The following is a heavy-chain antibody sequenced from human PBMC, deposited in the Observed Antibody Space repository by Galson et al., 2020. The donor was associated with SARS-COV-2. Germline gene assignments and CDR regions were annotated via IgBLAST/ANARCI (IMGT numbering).Heavy chain of an antibody. V-gene: IGHV4-31*03. CDR2: INYRGTT. J-gene: IGHJ6*02. Sequence: ASETLSLTCTVSGGSIGSGSYFWTWIRHHPRKGLEWIGNINYRGTTNYNPSLMSRLTISTDTSTNQFSLKLSSMTAADTAVYYCARDQVPKMVTATQKLQYYGMDVWGQGTTVTVSS. D-gene: IGHD2-21*02. CDR1: GGSIGSGSYF. CDR3: ARDQVPKMVTATQKLQYYGMDV.